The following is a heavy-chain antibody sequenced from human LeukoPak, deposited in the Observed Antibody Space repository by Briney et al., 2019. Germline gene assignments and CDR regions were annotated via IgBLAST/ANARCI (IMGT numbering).Heavy chain of an antibody. Sequence: GGSLRLSCAASGFTFSSYGMSWVRQAPGKGLEWVSVMSGGGGSTYDADSVKGRFTISRDNSKNTLYLQMNSLRAEDTAVYYCAKDRGYYDSRAFDYWGQGTLVTVSS. D-gene: IGHD3-22*01. CDR2: MSGGGGST. J-gene: IGHJ4*02. V-gene: IGHV3-23*01. CDR1: GFTFSSYG. CDR3: AKDRGYYDSRAFDY.